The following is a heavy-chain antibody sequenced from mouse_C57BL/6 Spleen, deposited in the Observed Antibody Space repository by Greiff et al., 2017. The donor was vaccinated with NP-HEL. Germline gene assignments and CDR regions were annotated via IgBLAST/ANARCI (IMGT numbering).Heavy chain of an antibody. D-gene: IGHD1-1*01. CDR2: ISSGGDYI. Sequence: EVMLVESGEGLVKPGGSLKLSCAASGFTFSSYAMSWVRQTPEKRLEWVAYISSGGDYIYYADTVKGRFTISRDNARNTLYLQMSSLKSEDTAMYYCTRASTVVAGNFDYWGQGTTLTVSS. CDR3: TRASTVVAGNFDY. CDR1: GFTFSSYA. J-gene: IGHJ2*01. V-gene: IGHV5-9-1*02.